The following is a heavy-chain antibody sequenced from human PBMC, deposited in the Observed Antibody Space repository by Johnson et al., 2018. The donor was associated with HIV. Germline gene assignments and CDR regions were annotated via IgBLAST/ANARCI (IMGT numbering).Heavy chain of an antibody. CDR2: ISYDGRNK. CDR3: AKDFGSSSWHAF. Sequence: VQLVESGGGLVQPGGSLRLSCAASGFTFSSYPMHWVRQAPGKGLEWVAVISYDGRNKYYIDSVKGRFTISRDNSKNTLYLQMNNLRAEDTSVYYCAKDFGSSSWHAF. D-gene: IGHD6-13*01. J-gene: IGHJ3*01. CDR1: GFTFSSYP. V-gene: IGHV3-30*04.